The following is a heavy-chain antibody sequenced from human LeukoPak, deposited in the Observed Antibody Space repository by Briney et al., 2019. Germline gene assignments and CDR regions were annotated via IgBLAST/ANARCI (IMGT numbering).Heavy chain of an antibody. V-gene: IGHV1-46*01. CDR3: ARGGRDYGDFLAGH. Sequence: ASVKVSCKASGYTFISYFMNWVRQAPGQGLEWMGIINPSGGRTNYAQKFGGRVIVTRDTSTSRVYMELYSLRSEDTAVYYCARGGRDYGDFLAGHWGQGTLVTVSS. J-gene: IGHJ4*02. CDR1: GYTFISYF. CDR2: INPSGGRT. D-gene: IGHD4-17*01.